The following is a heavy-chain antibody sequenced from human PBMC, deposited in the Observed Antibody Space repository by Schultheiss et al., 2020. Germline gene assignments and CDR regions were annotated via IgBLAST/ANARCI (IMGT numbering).Heavy chain of an antibody. CDR1: GFTVSSNY. CDR3: ARDSSKLGFDP. V-gene: IGHV3-66*01. Sequence: ESLKISCAASGFTVSSNYMSWVRQAPGKGLEWVSVIYSGGSTYYADSVKGRFTISRDNSKNTLYLQMNSLRAEDTAVYYCARDSSKLGFDPWGQGTLVTVSS. D-gene: IGHD1-1*01. CDR2: IYSGGST. J-gene: IGHJ5*02.